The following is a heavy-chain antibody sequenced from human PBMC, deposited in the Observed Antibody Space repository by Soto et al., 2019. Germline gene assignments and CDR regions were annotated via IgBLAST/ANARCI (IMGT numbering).Heavy chain of an antibody. Sequence: ASVKVSCKASGYTFTSYDINWVRQATGQGLEWMGWMNPNSGNTGYAQKFQGRVTMTRNTSISTAYMELSSLRSEDTAVYYCARGHIAREYYYYMDVWGKGTTVTVSS. J-gene: IGHJ6*03. CDR3: ARGHIAREYYYYMDV. D-gene: IGHD2-21*01. V-gene: IGHV1-8*01. CDR2: MNPNSGNT. CDR1: GYTFTSYD.